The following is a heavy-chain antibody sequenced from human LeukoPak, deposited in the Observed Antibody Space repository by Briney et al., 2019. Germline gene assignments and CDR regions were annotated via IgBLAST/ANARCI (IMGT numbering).Heavy chain of an antibody. J-gene: IGHJ4*02. CDR3: ARGRISQWLVRFDY. CDR1: GGSISSYY. Sequence: SETPSLTCTVSGGSISSYYWSWIRQPPGKGLEWIGYIYYSGSTNYNPSLKSRVTISVDTSKNQFSLKLSSVTAADTAVYYCARGRISQWLVRFDYWGQGTLVTVSS. D-gene: IGHD6-19*01. V-gene: IGHV4-59*12. CDR2: IYYSGST.